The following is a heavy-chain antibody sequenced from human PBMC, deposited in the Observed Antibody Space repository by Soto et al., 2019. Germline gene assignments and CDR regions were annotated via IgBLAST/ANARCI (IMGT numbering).Heavy chain of an antibody. J-gene: IGHJ4*02. D-gene: IGHD6-19*01. CDR1: GYTFTSYD. V-gene: IGHV1-8*01. Sequence: QVQLVQSGAAVKKPGASVKVSCKASGYTFTSYDINWVRQATGQGLEWMGWMNPNSGNTGYAHKFQGRVTMTRNTSISTAYMELSSLRSDDTAVYYCARSVEWLASFDYWGQGTLVTVSS. CDR2: MNPNSGNT. CDR3: ARSVEWLASFDY.